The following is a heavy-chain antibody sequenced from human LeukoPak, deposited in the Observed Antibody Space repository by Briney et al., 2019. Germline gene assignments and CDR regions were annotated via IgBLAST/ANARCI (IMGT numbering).Heavy chain of an antibody. J-gene: IGHJ4*02. CDR1: GYTFTTYD. CDR3: ARGLGSPVGRNY. D-gene: IGHD1-26*01. Sequence: ASVKVSCKASGYTFTTYDINWMRQATGQGLEWMGWMNPNSGNTGYAHKFQGRVTMTTNTSLSTAYMELSSLRSEDTAVYYCARGLGSPVGRNYWGQGTLVTVSS. CDR2: MNPNSGNT. V-gene: IGHV1-8*01.